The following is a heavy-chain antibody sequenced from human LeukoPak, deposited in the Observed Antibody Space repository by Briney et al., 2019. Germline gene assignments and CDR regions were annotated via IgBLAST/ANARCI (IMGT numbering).Heavy chain of an antibody. CDR1: GGSISVNY. J-gene: IGHJ4*02. CDR3: ARAVAVAGTFKFDF. V-gene: IGHV4-59*01. CDR2: VFYTGST. D-gene: IGHD6-19*01. Sequence: PSETLSLTCTVSGGSISVNYWTWIRQPPGKGLDYIGHVFYTGSTNYSPSLKSRVTISIDTSKSHFSLKLTSVTAADTAVYYCARAVAVAGTFKFDFWGQGTLVTVSS.